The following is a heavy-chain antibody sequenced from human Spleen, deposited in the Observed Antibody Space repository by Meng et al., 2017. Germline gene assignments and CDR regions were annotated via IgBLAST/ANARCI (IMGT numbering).Heavy chain of an antibody. CDR2: IKSNSDGGTT. D-gene: IGHD6-13*01. CDR3: ATGAAAADH. Sequence: GESLKISCAASGFTFGYYGMHWVRQAPGKGLEWVGRIKSNSDGGTTDYAAPVKGRFTISRDDSKNTLYLQMNSLITEDTAVYFCATGAAAADHWGQGTLVTVSS. V-gene: IGHV3-15*01. J-gene: IGHJ4*02. CDR1: GFTFGYYG.